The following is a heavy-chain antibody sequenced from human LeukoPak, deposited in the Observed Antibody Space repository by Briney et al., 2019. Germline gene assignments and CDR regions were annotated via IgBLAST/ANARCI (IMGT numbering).Heavy chain of an antibody. CDR1: GFTFSSYG. Sequence: GGSLRLSCAASGFTFSSYGMHWVRQAPGKGLEWVAVISYDGSNKYYADSVKGRLTISRDNSKNTLYLQMNSLRAEDTAVYYCASLTSGYEYYFDYWGQGTLVTVSS. D-gene: IGHD3-22*01. CDR3: ASLTSGYEYYFDY. J-gene: IGHJ4*02. V-gene: IGHV3-30*03. CDR2: ISYDGSNK.